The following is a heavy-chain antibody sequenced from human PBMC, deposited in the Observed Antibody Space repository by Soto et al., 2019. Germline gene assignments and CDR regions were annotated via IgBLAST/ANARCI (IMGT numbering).Heavy chain of an antibody. CDR1: GGSISSYY. J-gene: IGHJ4*02. CDR2: IYYSGST. CDR3: ARVDPETIFSYYFDY. D-gene: IGHD3-3*01. V-gene: IGHV4-59*01. Sequence: PSETLSLTCTVSGGSISSYYWSWIRQPPGKGLEWIGYIYYSGSTNYNPSLKSRVTISVDTSKNQFSLKLSSVTAADTAVYYCARVDPETIFSYYFDYWGQGTLVTVSS.